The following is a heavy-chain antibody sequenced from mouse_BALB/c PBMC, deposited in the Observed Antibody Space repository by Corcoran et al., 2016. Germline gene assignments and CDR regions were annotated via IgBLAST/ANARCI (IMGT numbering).Heavy chain of an antibody. CDR3: ERYGLDD. CDR2: IYPGNGDT. J-gene: IGHJ2*01. V-gene: IGHV1-12*01. Sequence: QVQLQQPGAELVKPGASVKMSCKASGYTFTSYNMHWVKQTPGQGLEWIGAIYPGNGDTSSNQKFKGKATFTADKSSSTAYMQLSSLTSEDSAVYDCERYGLDDWGQGTTLTVSS. D-gene: IGHD1-1*02. CDR1: GYTFTSYN.